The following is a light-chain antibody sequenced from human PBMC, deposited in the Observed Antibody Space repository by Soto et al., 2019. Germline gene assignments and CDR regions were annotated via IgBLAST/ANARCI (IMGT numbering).Light chain of an antibody. J-gene: IGKJ1*01. Sequence: DIQVTQSPPTLSASVGDRVTITCRASQTISTWMAWYQQKPGKAPKLLIYAASSLQSGVPSRFSGSGSGTDFTLTISRLEPEDFAVYYCQQYGSTRWTFGQGTKVDIK. CDR2: AAS. CDR3: QQYGSTRWT. V-gene: IGKV1-5*01. CDR1: QTISTW.